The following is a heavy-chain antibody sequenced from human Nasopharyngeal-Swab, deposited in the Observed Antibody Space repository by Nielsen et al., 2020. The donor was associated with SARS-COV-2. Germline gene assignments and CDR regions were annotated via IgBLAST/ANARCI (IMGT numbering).Heavy chain of an antibody. Sequence: GGSLRLSCAASGFTSSSYAMHWVRQAPGKGLEWVAVISYDGSDKYYADSVKGRFTISRDNSKNTLYLQMNSLRAEDTAVYYCARDFPGYSSGWLNQINYYFDYWGQGTLVTVSS. J-gene: IGHJ4*02. CDR2: ISYDGSDK. V-gene: IGHV3-30-3*01. D-gene: IGHD6-19*01. CDR3: ARDFPGYSSGWLNQINYYFDY. CDR1: GFTSSSYA.